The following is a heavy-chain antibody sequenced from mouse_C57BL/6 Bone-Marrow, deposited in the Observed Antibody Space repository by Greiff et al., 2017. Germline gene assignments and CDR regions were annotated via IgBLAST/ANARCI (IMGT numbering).Heavy chain of an antibody. CDR1: GFTFSDYG. J-gene: IGHJ4*01. CDR2: ISSGSSTI. V-gene: IGHV5-17*01. CDR3: ARRQLGHYYAMDY. Sequence: EVQLQESGGGLVKPGGSLKLSCAASGFTFSDYGMHWVRQAPEKGLEWVAYISSGSSTIYYADTVKGRFTISRDNAKNTLFLQRTSLRSEDTAMYYCARRQLGHYYAMDYWGQGTSVTVSS. D-gene: IGHD4-1*02.